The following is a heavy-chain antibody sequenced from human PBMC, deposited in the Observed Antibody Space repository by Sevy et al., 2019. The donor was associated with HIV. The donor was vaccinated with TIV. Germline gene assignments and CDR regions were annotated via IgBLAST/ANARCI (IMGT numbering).Heavy chain of an antibody. Sequence: GGSLRLSCAVSGFTFSTYAMHWVRQAPGKGLECVAIVSSDGSEINYADSVKGRFTISRDNSRNTLYLKMNSLRTEATALYYCARDQPGSIDYWGQGTLVTVSS. D-gene: IGHD3-10*01. V-gene: IGHV3-30-3*01. J-gene: IGHJ4*02. CDR2: VSSDGSEI. CDR3: ARDQPGSIDY. CDR1: GFTFSTYA.